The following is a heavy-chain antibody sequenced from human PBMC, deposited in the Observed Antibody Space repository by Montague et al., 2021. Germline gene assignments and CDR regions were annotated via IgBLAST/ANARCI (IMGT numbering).Heavy chain of an antibody. CDR3: AREGVGELLFSFDS. CDR2: TYYRSTWYT. D-gene: IGHD3-10*01. J-gene: IGHJ4*02. V-gene: IGHV6-1*01. Sequence: CAISGDSVSNNNAAWNWIRESPSRGLEWLGRTYYRSTWYTDYAVSVNGRIAINPDTSKNQFSLQLNSVTPEDTAVYYCAREGVGELLFSFDSWGQGTLVTVSS. CDR1: GDSVSNNNAA.